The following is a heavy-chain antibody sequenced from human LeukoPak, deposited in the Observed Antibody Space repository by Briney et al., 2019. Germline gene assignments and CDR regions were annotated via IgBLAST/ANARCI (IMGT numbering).Heavy chain of an antibody. CDR1: GASVSSHY. D-gene: IGHD3-3*01. CDR3: AGLSTYYDFWSPLDY. Sequence: PSETLSLTCTVSGASVSSHYWSWIRQPPGKGLGWIGYVSYSGGTNYNPSLKSRVTISLDTSKDQFSLRLNSVTAADTAVYYCAGLSTYYDFWSPLDYWGQGTLVTVSS. J-gene: IGHJ4*02. V-gene: IGHV4-59*02. CDR2: VSYSGGT.